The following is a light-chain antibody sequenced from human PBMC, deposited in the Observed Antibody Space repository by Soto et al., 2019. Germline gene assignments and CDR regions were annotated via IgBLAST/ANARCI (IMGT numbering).Light chain of an antibody. CDR1: QSIRSY. V-gene: IGKV1-39*01. J-gene: IGKJ2*01. CDR2: DAS. CDR3: QHYDSAHYT. Sequence: DIQLTQSPSSLSASVGDKVTITCRASQSIRSYLNWVQQKPGKAPKLLIYDASSLQTGVPSRFSGSGSGTDFSLTISSLQPEDFAVYYCQHYDSAHYTFGQGTKVDIK.